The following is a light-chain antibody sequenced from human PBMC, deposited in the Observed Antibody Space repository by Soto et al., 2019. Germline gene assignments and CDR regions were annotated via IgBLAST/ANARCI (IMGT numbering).Light chain of an antibody. CDR3: QQYGSSPPIT. CDR1: QSVSTNY. J-gene: IGKJ5*01. V-gene: IGKV3-20*01. CDR2: GAS. Sequence: EIVLTQSPGTLPLSPGQRATLSCRASQSVSTNYLAWYQQQPGQAPRLLIYGASYRATGTPDRFSGSGSGTDFTLTISGLEPEDFAVYFCQQYGSSPPITFGQGTRLEIK.